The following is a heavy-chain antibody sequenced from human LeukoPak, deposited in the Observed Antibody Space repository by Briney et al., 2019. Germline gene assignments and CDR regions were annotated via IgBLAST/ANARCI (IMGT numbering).Heavy chain of an antibody. CDR3: ARTDRSGYYYHDAFDI. D-gene: IGHD3-22*01. CDR2: IKQDGSEK. Sequence: GGSLRLSCAASGFTFSNYWLSWVRQAPGKGLEWVANIKQDGSEKYYVDSVKGRFTISRDNAKNSLYLQMNSLRAEDTAVYYCARTDRSGYYYHDAFDIWGQGTMVTVSS. V-gene: IGHV3-7*01. CDR1: GFTFSNYW. J-gene: IGHJ3*02.